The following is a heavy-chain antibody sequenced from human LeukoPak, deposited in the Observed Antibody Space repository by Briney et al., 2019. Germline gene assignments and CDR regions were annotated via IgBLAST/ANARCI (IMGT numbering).Heavy chain of an antibody. V-gene: IGHV1-46*01. CDR3: AIGYCSSTSCYDAWYDP. Sequence: ASVKVSCKASGYTFTSYYMHWVRQAPGQGLEWMGIINPSGGSTSYAQKFQGRVTMTRDTSTSTVYMELSSLRSDDTAVYYCAIGYCSSTSCYDAWYDPWGQGTLVTVSS. CDR2: INPSGGST. CDR1: GYTFTSYY. D-gene: IGHD2-2*01. J-gene: IGHJ5*02.